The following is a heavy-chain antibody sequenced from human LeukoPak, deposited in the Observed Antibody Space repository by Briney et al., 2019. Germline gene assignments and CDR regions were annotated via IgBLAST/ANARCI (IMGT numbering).Heavy chain of an antibody. V-gene: IGHV3-33*01. J-gene: IGHJ4*02. Sequence: GGSLRLSCAASGFTFSSYGMPWVRQAPGKGLEWVAVIWYDGSNKYYADSVKGRFTISRDNSKNTLYLQMNSLRAEDTAVYYCARDPGGWYPLYYFDYWGQGTLVTVSS. CDR2: IWYDGSNK. CDR3: ARDPGGWYPLYYFDY. D-gene: IGHD6-19*01. CDR1: GFTFSSYG.